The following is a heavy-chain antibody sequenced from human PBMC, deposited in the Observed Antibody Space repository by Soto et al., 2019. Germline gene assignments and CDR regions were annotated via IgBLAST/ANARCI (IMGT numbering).Heavy chain of an antibody. J-gene: IGHJ5*02. D-gene: IGHD3-10*01. CDR2: ISYEGSNK. V-gene: IGHV3-30*18. CDR1: GFTFSSYG. CDR3: AKEGTYYYVSGSYPNWFAP. Sequence: QVQLVESGGGVVQPGRSLRLSCAASGFTFSSYGMHWVRQAPGKGLEWVAVISYEGSNKYYADSVKGRFTISRNNSKNTLYLQMNSLRAEETAVYYCAKEGTYYYVSGSYPNWFAPWGQGTLVTVS.